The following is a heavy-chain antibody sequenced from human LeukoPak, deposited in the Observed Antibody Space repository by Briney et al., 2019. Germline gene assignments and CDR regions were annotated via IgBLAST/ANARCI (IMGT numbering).Heavy chain of an antibody. D-gene: IGHD5-24*01. Sequence: GGSLRLSCAASGSTFSSYSMNWVRQAPGRGLEWVSSISSSSSYIYYADTVKGRFTISRDNAKNSLYLQMNSLRAEDTAVYYCARGRDGRYFDYWGQGTLVTVSS. CDR3: ARGRDGRYFDY. CDR2: ISSSSSYI. V-gene: IGHV3-21*01. J-gene: IGHJ4*02. CDR1: GSTFSSYS.